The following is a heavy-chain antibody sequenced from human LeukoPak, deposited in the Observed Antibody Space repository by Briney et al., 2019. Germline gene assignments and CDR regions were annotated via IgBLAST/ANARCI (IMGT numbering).Heavy chain of an antibody. Sequence: GGSLRLSCAASGFTFSSYGMHWVRQAPGKGLEWVAVISYDGSNKYYADSVKGRFTISRDNSKNTLYLQMNSLRAEDTAVYYCARGAAAGVAEYFQHWGQGTLVTVSS. CDR2: ISYDGSNK. CDR3: ARGAAAGVAEYFQH. D-gene: IGHD6-13*01. J-gene: IGHJ1*01. CDR1: GFTFSSYG. V-gene: IGHV3-30*03.